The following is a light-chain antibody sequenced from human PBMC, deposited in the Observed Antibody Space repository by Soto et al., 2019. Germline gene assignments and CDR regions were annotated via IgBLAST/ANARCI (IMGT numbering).Light chain of an antibody. CDR3: QQYHERPPWT. CDR1: LTMNNN. V-gene: IGKV3-15*01. J-gene: IGKJ1*01. Sequence: EIVMTQSPATLSVSPGESVTLSCRASLTMNNNIAWYQHKPGQAPRLLIFGASSRATGVPGRFSGSGFGTEFTLSISRLQSEDFAVYYCQQYHERPPWTFGQGTTVEMK. CDR2: GAS.